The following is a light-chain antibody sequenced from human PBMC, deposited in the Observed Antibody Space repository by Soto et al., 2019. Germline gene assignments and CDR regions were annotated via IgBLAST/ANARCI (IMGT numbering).Light chain of an antibody. CDR2: GAS. CDR1: QSVGSN. CDR3: QQYNNWPWT. J-gene: IGKJ1*01. Sequence: EIVLTQSPATLSLSPGERATLSCRASQSVGSNLAWYQQKPGQAPRLLIYGASTRATGIPARFSGSGSGTEFTLTISSLQSEDFAVYYCQQYNNWPWTFGQGTKVDI. V-gene: IGKV3-15*01.